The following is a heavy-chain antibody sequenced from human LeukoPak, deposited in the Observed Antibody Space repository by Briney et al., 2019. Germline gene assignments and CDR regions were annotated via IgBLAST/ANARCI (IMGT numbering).Heavy chain of an antibody. J-gene: IGHJ6*03. CDR1: GGSISSYY. CDR3: ARAKNDYLGYYYMDV. D-gene: IGHD2/OR15-2a*01. V-gene: IGHV4-59*01. CDR2: IYYSGST. Sequence: PSETLSLTCTVSGGSISSYYWSWIRQPPGKGLEWIGYIYYSGSTNYNPSLKSRVTISVDTSKNQFSLKLSSVTAADTAVYYCARAKNDYLGYYYMDVWGKGTTVTVSS.